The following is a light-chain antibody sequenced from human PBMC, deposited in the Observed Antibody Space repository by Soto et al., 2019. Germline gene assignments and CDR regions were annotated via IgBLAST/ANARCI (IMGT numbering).Light chain of an antibody. CDR1: SSDIGGYTY. CDR3: SSYRSSSSAVL. CDR2: DVT. J-gene: IGLJ3*02. Sequence: QSALTPPASVSGSPGQSIAISCTGTSSDIGGYTYVSWYQQHPGKAPKLLVYDVTERPSGVSNRFSGSKSGNTASLTISGLQAEDDADYYCSSYRSSSSAVLFGGGTKLTVL. V-gene: IGLV2-14*01.